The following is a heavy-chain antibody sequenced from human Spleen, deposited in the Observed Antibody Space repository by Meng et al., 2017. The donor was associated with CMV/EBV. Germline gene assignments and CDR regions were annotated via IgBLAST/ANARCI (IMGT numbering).Heavy chain of an antibody. CDR1: GYIFTSYA. D-gene: IGHD3-3*01. V-gene: IGHV1-18*01. J-gene: IGHJ6*02. CDR3: ARDLLDFWSGYENYYYYGVDV. Sequence: ASVKVSCKSSGYIFTSYAISWVRQVPGQGLEWMGWISGDNRKTNYAQGFQGRVTMTTDTSTNTAYMELRSLRLDDTAVYYCARDLLDFWSGYENYYYYGVDVWGQGTMVTVSS. CDR2: ISGDNRKT.